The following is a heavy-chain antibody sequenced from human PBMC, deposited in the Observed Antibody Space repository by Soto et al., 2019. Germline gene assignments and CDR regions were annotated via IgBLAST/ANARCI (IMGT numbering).Heavy chain of an antibody. Sequence: QVQLVESGGGVVQPGRSLRLSCAASGFTFSSYAMHWVRQAPGKGLEWVAVISYDGNNKYYAASVKGRFTISRDNSKKPVNLQMNSLRDEGTVVYYCARDQMGGMDVWGRGTTVTVSS. CDR1: GFTFSSYA. CDR2: ISYDGNNK. CDR3: ARDQMGGMDV. V-gene: IGHV3-30-3*01. J-gene: IGHJ6*02.